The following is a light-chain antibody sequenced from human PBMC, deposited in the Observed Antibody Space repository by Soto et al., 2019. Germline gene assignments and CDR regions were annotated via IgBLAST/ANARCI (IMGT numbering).Light chain of an antibody. Sequence: NFMLTQPHSVSESPGKTVTISCAGSGGSIASNYVQWYQQRPGSAATIVIYADNQRPSGVPDRFSGSIDSSSNSASLTISGLRTEDEADYYCQSYDSTNVVFGGGTKLTVL. CDR3: QSYDSTNVV. J-gene: IGLJ2*01. CDR1: GGSIASNY. V-gene: IGLV6-57*02. CDR2: ADN.